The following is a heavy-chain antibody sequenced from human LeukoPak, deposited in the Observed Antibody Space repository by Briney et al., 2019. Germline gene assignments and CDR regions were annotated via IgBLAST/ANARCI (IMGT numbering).Heavy chain of an antibody. Sequence: ASVKVSCKASGGTFSSYAISWVRQAPGQGLEWMGGIIPIFGTANYAQKFQGRVTITADESTSTAYIELSSLRSEDTAVYYCARDREMATSDFDYWGQGTLVTVSS. CDR2: IIPIFGTA. J-gene: IGHJ4*02. CDR1: GGTFSSYA. V-gene: IGHV1-69*13. D-gene: IGHD5-24*01. CDR3: ARDREMATSDFDY.